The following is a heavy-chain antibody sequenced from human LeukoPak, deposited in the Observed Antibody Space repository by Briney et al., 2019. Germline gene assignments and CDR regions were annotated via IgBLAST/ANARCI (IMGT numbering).Heavy chain of an antibody. Sequence: PGESLKISCKGSGYTFTTYWIGWVRQMPGKGLEWMGIIYPGDSDPRYSPSFQGQVHISAEKSISPAYLKWSSLKASDRAMYYCVRHRLGSRWFGFDYWGQGTLVSVSS. CDR1: GYTFTTYW. CDR2: IYPGDSDP. J-gene: IGHJ4*02. CDR3: VRHRLGSRWFGFDY. D-gene: IGHD6-13*01. V-gene: IGHV5-51*01.